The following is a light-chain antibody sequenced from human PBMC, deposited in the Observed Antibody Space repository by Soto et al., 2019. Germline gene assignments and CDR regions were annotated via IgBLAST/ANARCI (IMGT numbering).Light chain of an antibody. CDR3: HYYDKWPPGT. CDR1: QSVTTN. Sequence: VMTQFPATLSVSPGERVTLSCRASQSVTTNLAWYQQKPGQAPRLLIFDASARAVGIPGRFSGSKSGTEFTLTISSLQPEDFAVYYCHYYDKWPPGTFGQGTKVDIK. J-gene: IGKJ1*01. V-gene: IGKV3D-15*01. CDR2: DAS.